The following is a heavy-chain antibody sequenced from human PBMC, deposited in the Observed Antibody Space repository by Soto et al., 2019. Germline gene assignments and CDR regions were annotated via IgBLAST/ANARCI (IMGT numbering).Heavy chain of an antibody. CDR2: INAGNGNT. CDR3: ARGNGYSYGYVYYYYYGMDV. CDR1: GYTFTSYA. J-gene: IGHJ6*02. Sequence: GASVKVSCKASGYTFTSYAMHWVRQAPGQRLEWMGWINAGNGNTKYSQKFQGRVTITRDTSASTAYMELSSLRSEDTAVYYWARGNGYSYGYVYYYYYGMDVWGQGTTVTVSS. D-gene: IGHD5-18*01. V-gene: IGHV1-3*01.